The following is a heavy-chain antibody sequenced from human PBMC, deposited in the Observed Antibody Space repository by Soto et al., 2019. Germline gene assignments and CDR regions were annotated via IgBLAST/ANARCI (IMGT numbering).Heavy chain of an antibody. D-gene: IGHD1-26*01. CDR3: ARGTRYSGSYYGRDGWFDP. V-gene: IGHV1-69*06. J-gene: IGHJ5*02. CDR2: IIPIFGTA. Sequence: ASVKVSCKASGGTFSSYAISWVRQAPGQGLEWMGGIIPIFGTANYAQKFQGRVTITADKSTSTAYMELSSLRSEDTAVYYCARGTRYSGSYYGRDGWFDPWGQGTLVTVSS. CDR1: GGTFSSYA.